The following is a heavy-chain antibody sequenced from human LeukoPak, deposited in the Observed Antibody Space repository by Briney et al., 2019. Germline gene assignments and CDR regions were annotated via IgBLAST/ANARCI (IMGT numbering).Heavy chain of an antibody. D-gene: IGHD5-24*01. V-gene: IGHV4-34*01. CDR3: ARAGGDGYNDFDY. Sequence: PSETLSLTCAVYGGSFSGYYWSWIRQPPGKGLEWIGEINHSGSTNYNPSLKSRVTISVDTSKNQFSLKLSSVTAADTAVYYCARAGGDGYNDFDYWGQGTLVTVSS. CDR2: INHSGST. J-gene: IGHJ4*02. CDR1: GGSFSGYY.